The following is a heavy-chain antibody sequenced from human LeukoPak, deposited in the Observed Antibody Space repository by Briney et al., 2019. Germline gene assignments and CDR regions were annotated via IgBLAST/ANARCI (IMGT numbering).Heavy chain of an antibody. CDR1: GFTFSSYS. CDR3: ARDGNYYDSSGYGWFDP. Sequence: GGSLRLSCAASGFTFSSYSMNWVRQAPGKGLEWVSYISSSSSTIYYADSVKGRFTISRDNAKNSLYLQMNSLRAEDTAVYYCARDGNYYDSSGYGWFDPWGQGTLVTVSS. V-gene: IGHV3-48*01. J-gene: IGHJ5*02. D-gene: IGHD3-22*01. CDR2: ISSSSSTI.